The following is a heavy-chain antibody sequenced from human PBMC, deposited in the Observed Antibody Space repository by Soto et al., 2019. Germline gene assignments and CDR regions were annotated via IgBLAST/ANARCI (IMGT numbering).Heavy chain of an antibody. J-gene: IGHJ6*02. Sequence: EVQLLESGGGLVQPGGSLRLSCAASGFTFSSYAMSWVRQAPGKGLEWVSAISGSGGSTYYADSVKGRFTISRDNSKNSLYLPVRFLRAEDTTVYYCAKTIFAAKVALSYYGMAFWGHGTTVTVS. D-gene: IGHD5-18*01. CDR3: AKTIFAAKVALSYYGMAF. V-gene: IGHV3-23*01. CDR2: ISGSGGST. CDR1: GFTFSSYA.